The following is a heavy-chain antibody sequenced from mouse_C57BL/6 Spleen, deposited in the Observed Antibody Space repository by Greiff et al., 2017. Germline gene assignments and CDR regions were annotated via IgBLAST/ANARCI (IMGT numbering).Heavy chain of an antibody. V-gene: IGHV1-39*01. D-gene: IGHD2-4*01. CDR1: GYSFTDYN. Sequence: EVQLQQSGPELVKPGASVKISCKASGYSFTDYNMNWVKQSNGKSLEWIGVINPNYGTTSYNQKFKGKATLTVDQSSSTAYMQLNSLTSEDSAVYDCGAGGDYDDGSWFADWGQGTLVTVSA. J-gene: IGHJ3*01. CDR3: GAGGDYDDGSWFAD. CDR2: INPNYGTT.